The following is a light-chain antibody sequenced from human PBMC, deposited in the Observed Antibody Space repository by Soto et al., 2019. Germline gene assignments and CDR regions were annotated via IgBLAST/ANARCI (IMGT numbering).Light chain of an antibody. J-gene: IGKJ2*01. CDR3: QQYDRFPYT. CDR2: KAS. V-gene: IGKV1-5*03. Sequence: DIQMTQSPSTLSASVGDTVTITCRASQSSNWLARYQQKPGQAPKLLIHKASTLESGVPSRFSGSGSGTEFTLTISSLQPDDFATFYCQQYDRFPYTFGQGTKLEIK. CDR1: QSSNW.